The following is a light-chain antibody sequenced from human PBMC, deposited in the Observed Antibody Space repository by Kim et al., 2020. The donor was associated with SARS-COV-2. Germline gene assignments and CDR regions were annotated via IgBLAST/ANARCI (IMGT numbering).Light chain of an antibody. V-gene: IGKV1-33*01. Sequence: DIQLTQSPSSVSASVGDSVTITCQASQDIRKFLNWYQHKPGKAPELLISDASTLRTGVPSRFSGSASGTHFTFIISNLQPEDIATYYFQQYNNLQAITFGQGTRLEIK. CDR1: QDIRKF. CDR2: DAS. J-gene: IGKJ5*01. CDR3: QQYNNLQAIT.